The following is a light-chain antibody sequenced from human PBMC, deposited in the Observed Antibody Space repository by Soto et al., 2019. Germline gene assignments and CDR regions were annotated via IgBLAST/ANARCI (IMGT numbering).Light chain of an antibody. Sequence: DVVLTQSPLSLPVTPGEPASISCRSSQSLLQSNGYNYLHWYLQKPGQSPQFLIYLGSNRASGVPDRFSGSGSSTDFTLKISRVEAEDVGVYYCMQALQTPTFGQGTRLEIK. V-gene: IGKV2-28*01. CDR2: LGS. CDR1: QSLLQSNGYNY. J-gene: IGKJ5*01. CDR3: MQALQTPT.